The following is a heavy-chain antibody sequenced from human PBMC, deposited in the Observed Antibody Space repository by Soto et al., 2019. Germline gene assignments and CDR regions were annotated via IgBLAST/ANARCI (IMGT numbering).Heavy chain of an antibody. CDR2: FYYTGGT. J-gene: IGHJ4*02. V-gene: IGHV4-39*01. D-gene: IGHD3-3*01. CDR3: ASPRQGESDFLSVYYYLVY. Sequence: LSLTCTVSGASISSSRSYWGWVRQPPGKGLEWIVSFYYTGGTYSTYYNPSLKSRVTISVDTSKSQFSLNLRSVIAADTTVYYCASPRQGESDFLSVYYYLVYGGQGTLVAVSS. CDR1: GASISSSRSY.